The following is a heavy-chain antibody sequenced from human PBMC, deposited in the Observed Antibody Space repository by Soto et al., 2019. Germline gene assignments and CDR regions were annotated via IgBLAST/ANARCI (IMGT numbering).Heavy chain of an antibody. Sequence: GGSLRLSCAASGVPFSSYGMHWVRQAPGKGLEWVAVIWFDGSNKFYAASVKGRFTISRDNSKNTVSLQMNSLRDEDSAAYYCATTGPYWGQGTLVTVSS. CDR2: IWFDGSNK. CDR1: GVPFSSYG. CDR3: ATTGPY. J-gene: IGHJ4*02. V-gene: IGHV3-33*01.